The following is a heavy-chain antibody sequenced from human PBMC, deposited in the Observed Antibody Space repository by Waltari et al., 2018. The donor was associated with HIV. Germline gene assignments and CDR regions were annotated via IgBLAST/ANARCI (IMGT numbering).Heavy chain of an antibody. CDR2: MNPNSGNT. J-gene: IGHJ4*02. CDR1: GYTFTSYD. V-gene: IGHV1-8*01. D-gene: IGHD3-10*01. CDR3: ARRYDSGTNIAGY. Sequence: QVQLVQSGAEVKKPGASVKVSCTASGYTFTSYDLTWRRTATGQGLEWMGWMNPNSGNTGYAQKFQGRVTMTRNTSISTAYMELSGLRSEDTAVYYCARRYDSGTNIAGYWGQGTLVTVSS.